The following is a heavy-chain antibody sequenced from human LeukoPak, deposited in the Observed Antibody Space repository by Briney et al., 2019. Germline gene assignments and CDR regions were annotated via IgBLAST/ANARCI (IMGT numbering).Heavy chain of an antibody. CDR1: GYNFTSYW. Sequence: GESLKISCKGFGYNFTSYWIGWVRQMPGKGLEYMGMIYPGDSATRYSPSFQGQVTISADGSTTTAYLQWSSLKASDTAMYYCARLSSSWIPEYFQHWGQGTLVTVSS. J-gene: IGHJ1*01. D-gene: IGHD6-13*01. CDR2: IYPGDSAT. V-gene: IGHV5-51*01. CDR3: ARLSSSWIPEYFQH.